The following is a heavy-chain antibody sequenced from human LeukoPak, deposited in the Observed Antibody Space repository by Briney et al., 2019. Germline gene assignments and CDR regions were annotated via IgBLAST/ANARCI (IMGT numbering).Heavy chain of an antibody. Sequence: ASVKVSCKVSGYTLTELSMHWVRQAPGKGLEWMGGFDPEDGETIYAQKFQGRVTMTEDTSTDPAYMELSSLRSEDTAVYYCATGGHRGEPSSYYDILTGYYNDGGDFDYWGQGTLVTVSS. D-gene: IGHD3-9*01. CDR3: ATGGHRGEPSSYYDILTGYYNDGGDFDY. CDR2: FDPEDGET. J-gene: IGHJ4*02. V-gene: IGHV1-24*01. CDR1: GYTLTELS.